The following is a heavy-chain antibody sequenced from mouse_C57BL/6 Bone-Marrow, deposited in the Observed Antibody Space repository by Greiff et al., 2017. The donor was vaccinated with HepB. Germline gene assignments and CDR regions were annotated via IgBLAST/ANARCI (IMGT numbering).Heavy chain of an antibody. V-gene: IGHV5-16*01. J-gene: IGHJ1*03. CDR3: ASYGGPWYSDV. CDR2: INYDGSST. CDR1: GFTFSDYY. D-gene: IGHD1-1*02. Sequence: EVQLVESEGGLVQPGSSMKLSCTASGFTFSDYYMAWVRQVPEKGLEWVANINYDGSSTYYLDSLKSRFIISRDNAKNILYLQMSSLKSEDTATYYCASYGGPWYSDVWGTGTTVTVSS.